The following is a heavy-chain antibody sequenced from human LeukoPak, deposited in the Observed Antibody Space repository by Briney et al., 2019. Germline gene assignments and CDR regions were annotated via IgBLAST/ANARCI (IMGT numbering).Heavy chain of an antibody. CDR3: ARRGWGSSWDGQTQFDY. Sequence: PSETLSLTCTVSGGSISSSSYYWGWIRQPPGKGLEWIGSIYYSGSTYYNPSLKSRVTISVDTSKNQFSLKLSSVTAADTAVYYCARRGWGSSWDGQTQFDYWGQGTLVTVSS. J-gene: IGHJ4*02. D-gene: IGHD6-13*01. CDR1: GGSISSSSYY. V-gene: IGHV4-39*01. CDR2: IYYSGST.